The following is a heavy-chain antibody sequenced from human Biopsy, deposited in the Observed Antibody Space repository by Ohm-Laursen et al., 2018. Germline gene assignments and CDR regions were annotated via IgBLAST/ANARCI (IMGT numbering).Heavy chain of an antibody. CDR1: RFTFSTYG. V-gene: IGHV3-30*18. Sequence: SLRLSCAASRFTFSTYGMHWVRQAPGKGLEWVAVISFDGSDQKYADSVKGRFTISRDNSKNTLYLQMNSLRAEDTAVFYCVKDRGAAGTDYYYGMDVWGQGTTVIVSS. CDR3: VKDRGAAGTDYYYGMDV. D-gene: IGHD3-10*01. J-gene: IGHJ6*02. CDR2: ISFDGSDQ.